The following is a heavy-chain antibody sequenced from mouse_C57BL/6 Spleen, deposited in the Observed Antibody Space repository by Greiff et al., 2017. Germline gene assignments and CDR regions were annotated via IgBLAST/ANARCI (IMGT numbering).Heavy chain of an antibody. V-gene: IGHV1-53*01. Sequence: QVQLKQPGTELVKPGASVKLSCKASGYTFTSYWMHWVKQRPGQGLEWIGNINPSNGGTNYNEKFKSKATLTVDKSSSTAYMQLSSLTSEDSAVYYCARRIEDYGWTPYAMDYWGQGTSVTVSS. CDR2: INPSNGGT. CDR3: ARRIEDYGWTPYAMDY. D-gene: IGHD1-2*01. J-gene: IGHJ4*01. CDR1: GYTFTSYW.